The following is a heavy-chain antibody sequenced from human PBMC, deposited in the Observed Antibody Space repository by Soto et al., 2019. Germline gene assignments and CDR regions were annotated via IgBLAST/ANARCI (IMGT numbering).Heavy chain of an antibody. J-gene: IGHJ6*02. Sequence: QVQVVESGGGVVQPGKSLRLSCAASAFTLSKFVMHWVRQAPGRGLEWVAVTSNDGSNTFYADTVKGRFTTSRDNSKNTVYLQMHSLRTEDTAVYYCARGNLDVWGQGTTVTVSS. D-gene: IGHD1-7*01. CDR3: ARGNLDV. CDR2: TSNDGSNT. CDR1: AFTLSKFV. V-gene: IGHV3-30-3*01.